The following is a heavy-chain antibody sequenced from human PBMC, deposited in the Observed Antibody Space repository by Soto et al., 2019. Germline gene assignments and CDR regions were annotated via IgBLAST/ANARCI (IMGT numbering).Heavy chain of an antibody. CDR2: ISWNSGSI. D-gene: IGHD3-9*01. CDR3: AKDKGRYFDWLLYY. Sequence: SLKISCAASGFTFDDYAMHWVRQAPGKGLEWVSGISWNSGSIGYADSVKGRFTISRDNAKNSLYLQMNSLRAEDTALYYCAKDKGRYFDWLLYYWGQGTLVTVSS. J-gene: IGHJ4*02. V-gene: IGHV3-9*01. CDR1: GFTFDDYA.